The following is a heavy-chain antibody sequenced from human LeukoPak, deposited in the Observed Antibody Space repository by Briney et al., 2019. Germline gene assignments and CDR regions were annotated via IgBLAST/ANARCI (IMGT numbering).Heavy chain of an antibody. CDR3: ATVARPIVGATTDDY. CDR2: IYYSGST. V-gene: IGHV4-39*01. CDR1: DGSISSSSYY. D-gene: IGHD1-26*01. Sequence: SETLSLTCTVSDGSISSSSYYWGWIRQPPGKGLEWIGSIYYSGSTYYNPSLKSRVTISVDTSKNQFSLKLSSVTAADTAVYYCATVARPIVGATTDDYWGQGTLVTVSS. J-gene: IGHJ4*02.